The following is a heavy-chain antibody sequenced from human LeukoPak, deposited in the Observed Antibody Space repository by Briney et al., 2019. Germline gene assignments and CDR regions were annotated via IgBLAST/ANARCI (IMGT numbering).Heavy chain of an antibody. J-gene: IGHJ4*02. CDR2: ISSSSNYI. Sequence: GGSLRLSCAASGFSFSGYSMNWVRQAPGKGLEWVSSISSSSNYIDYADSVKGRFTIPRDNAKNSLYLQMNSLRVEDTAVYYCARGLTGTTLAYWGQGTLVTVSS. V-gene: IGHV3-21*01. CDR1: GFSFSGYS. D-gene: IGHD7-27*01. CDR3: ARGLTGTTLAY.